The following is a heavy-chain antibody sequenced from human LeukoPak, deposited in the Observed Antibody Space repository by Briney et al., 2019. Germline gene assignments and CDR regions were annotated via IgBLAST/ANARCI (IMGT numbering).Heavy chain of an antibody. CDR2: INHSGST. V-gene: IGHV4-34*01. Sequence: GSLRLSCAASGFTFSNYALSWVRQPPGKGLEWIGEINHSGSTNYNPSLKSRVTISVDTSKNQFSLKLSSVTAADTAVYYCARSLHHFDYWGQGTLVTVSS. CDR1: GFTFSNYA. J-gene: IGHJ4*02. CDR3: ARSLHHFDY.